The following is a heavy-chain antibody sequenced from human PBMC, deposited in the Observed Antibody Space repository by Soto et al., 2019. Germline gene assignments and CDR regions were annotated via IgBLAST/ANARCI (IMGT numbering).Heavy chain of an antibody. J-gene: IGHJ6*02. Sequence: GGSLRLSCAASGLTFSSYWMHWVRQAPGKGLVWVSRINSDGSSTSYADSVKGQFTISRDNAKNTLYLQMNSLRAEDTAVYYCARDLPPNDFWSGYYGVLYYYGMDVWGQGTTVTAP. CDR3: ARDLPPNDFWSGYYGVLYYYGMDV. V-gene: IGHV3-74*01. CDR1: GLTFSSYW. CDR2: INSDGSST. D-gene: IGHD3-3*01.